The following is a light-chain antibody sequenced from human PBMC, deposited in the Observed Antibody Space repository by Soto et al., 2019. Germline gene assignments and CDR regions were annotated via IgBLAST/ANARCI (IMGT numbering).Light chain of an antibody. Sequence: DLQMTQSPSSVSASVGDRVTITCRASQGISSWLAWYQQKPEKAPKLLIYAASSLQSGVPSRFSGSGSRTNFTLTISRLQHEDYATYYCQHDNSFPFTFGPGTKVDIK. CDR3: QHDNSFPFT. J-gene: IGKJ3*01. CDR2: AAS. CDR1: QGISSW. V-gene: IGKV1-12*01.